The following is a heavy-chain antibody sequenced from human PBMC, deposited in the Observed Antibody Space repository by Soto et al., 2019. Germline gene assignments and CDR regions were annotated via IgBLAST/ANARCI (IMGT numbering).Heavy chain of an antibody. J-gene: IGHJ5*02. Sequence: QVQLVQSGAEVKNPGASVRVSCKASGYTFTDYYMHWVRQAPGQGLEWMGWINPKSGGTKYAQKSQGRVTMTRDTSISTAYMELSGLRSDDTAAYYCAKAVVAASNWFDPWGQGTLVTVSS. V-gene: IGHV1-2*02. CDR2: INPKSGGT. CDR3: AKAVVAASNWFDP. D-gene: IGHD2-15*01. CDR1: GYTFTDYY.